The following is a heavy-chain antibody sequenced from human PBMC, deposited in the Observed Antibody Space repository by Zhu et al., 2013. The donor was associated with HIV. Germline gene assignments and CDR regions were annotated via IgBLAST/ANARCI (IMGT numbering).Heavy chain of an antibody. J-gene: IGHJ1*01. CDR2: IIPNFDTT. V-gene: IGHV1-69*06. D-gene: IGHD3-16*01. CDR1: GGSFTDYS. Sequence: QVQLVQSGTEVKKPGSSVKVPCKASGGSFTDYSITWVRQAPGQGLDWMGGIIPNFDTTNYPQKFQGLVTITADTSTNTVYMELNSLRSEDTAIYYCSRAVGGDYRDVVAGHWGRGTLVTVSS. CDR3: SRAVGGDYRDVVAGH.